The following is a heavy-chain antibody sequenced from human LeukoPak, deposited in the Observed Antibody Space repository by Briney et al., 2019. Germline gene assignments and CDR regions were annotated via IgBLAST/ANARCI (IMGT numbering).Heavy chain of an antibody. CDR2: IIPIFGTA. CDR3: AGGGAYSNYDNYYYYGMDV. D-gene: IGHD4-11*01. Sequence: SVKVSCKASGGTFSSYAISWVRQAPGQGLEWMGGIIPIFGTANYAQKFRGRVTITADEPTSTAYLELSSLRSEDTAVYYCAGGGAYSNYDNYYYYGMDVWGQGTTVTVSS. CDR1: GGTFSSYA. V-gene: IGHV1-69*13. J-gene: IGHJ6*02.